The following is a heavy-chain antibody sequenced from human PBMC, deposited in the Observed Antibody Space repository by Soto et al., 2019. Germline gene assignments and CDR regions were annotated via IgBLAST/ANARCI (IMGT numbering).Heavy chain of an antibody. CDR2: IYYSGST. D-gene: IGHD2-2*01. V-gene: IGHV4-59*08. Sequence: SLETLPHTWTVSGGSSSSYYWSWIRQPTGKGLEWIGYIYYSGSTNYNPSLKSRVTISVDTSKNQFSLKLSSVTAADTAVYYCARLPVFCSSTSCYDYYYYYMDVWGKGTTVTVSS. CDR3: ARLPVFCSSTSCYDYYYYYMDV. J-gene: IGHJ6*03. CDR1: GGSSSSYY.